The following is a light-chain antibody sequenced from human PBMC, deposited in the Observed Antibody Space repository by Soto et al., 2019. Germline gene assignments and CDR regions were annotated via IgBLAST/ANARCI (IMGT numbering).Light chain of an antibody. CDR1: QSISSY. V-gene: IGKV1-39*01. CDR2: AAS. J-gene: IGKJ1*01. CDR3: QQSYSTWT. Sequence: DIQMTQSPSSLSASVGDRVTITCRARQSISSYLNWYQQKPGKAPKLLIYAASSLQSGVPSRFSGSGSGTDFTLTISSLQTADFATYYCQQSYSTWTFGQGTKVEIK.